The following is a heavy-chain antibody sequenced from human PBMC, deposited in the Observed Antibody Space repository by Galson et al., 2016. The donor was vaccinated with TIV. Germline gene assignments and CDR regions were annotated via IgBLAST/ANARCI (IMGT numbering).Heavy chain of an antibody. V-gene: IGHV3-7*01. Sequence: SLRLSCAASGFMFSSDWMTWVRQAPGKGLEWVASINQDGSDSPYVDSVKGRFTISRDNAKKSLFLQMNGLRGEDTGVYYCAPGVSEASTGVNWGQGTLVTVSS. D-gene: IGHD4-23*01. CDR2: INQDGSDS. J-gene: IGHJ4*02. CDR1: GFMFSSDW. CDR3: APGVSEASTGVN.